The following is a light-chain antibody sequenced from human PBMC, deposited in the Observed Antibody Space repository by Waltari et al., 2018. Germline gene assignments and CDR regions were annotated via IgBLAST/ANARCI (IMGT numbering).Light chain of an antibody. CDR2: DVD. CDR3: CSYAGRYTSV. J-gene: IGLJ2*01. V-gene: IGLV2-11*01. Sequence: QSALTQPRSVSGSHGQSVTLPCTGTNSDVCAYTSASWFQQRPRKAPKLVIYDVDKRPSEVPDRFSGSKAGNTASLTISGLQADDEADYYCCSYAGRYTSVFGGGTKVTVL. CDR1: NSDVCAYTS.